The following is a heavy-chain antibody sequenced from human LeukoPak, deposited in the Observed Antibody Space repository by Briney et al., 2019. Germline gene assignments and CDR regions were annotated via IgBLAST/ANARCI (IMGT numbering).Heavy chain of an antibody. Sequence: SKTLSLTCTVSGGSISSYYWSWIRQPPGKGLEWIGYIYYSGSTNYNPSLKSRVTISVDTSKNQFSLKLSSVTAADTAVYYCAREIAAAGNGWFDPWGQGTLVTVSS. V-gene: IGHV4-59*01. CDR1: GGSISSYY. J-gene: IGHJ5*02. CDR2: IYYSGST. CDR3: AREIAAAGNGWFDP. D-gene: IGHD6-13*01.